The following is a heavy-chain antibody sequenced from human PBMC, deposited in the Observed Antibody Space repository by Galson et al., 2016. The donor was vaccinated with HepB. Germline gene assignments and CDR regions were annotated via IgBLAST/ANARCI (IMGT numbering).Heavy chain of an antibody. J-gene: IGHJ4*02. V-gene: IGHV1-18*01. Sequence: SVKVSCKASGYTFTTYSISWVRQAPGQGLEWMGWISTYNGNTNYAQKLQGRVTMTTDTSTSTAYMELRSLTSDDTAVYYCATIRARGYSYGYVPGIPDYWGQGTLVTVSS. D-gene: IGHD5-18*01. CDR1: GYTFTTYS. CDR3: ATIRARGYSYGYVPGIPDY. CDR2: ISTYNGNT.